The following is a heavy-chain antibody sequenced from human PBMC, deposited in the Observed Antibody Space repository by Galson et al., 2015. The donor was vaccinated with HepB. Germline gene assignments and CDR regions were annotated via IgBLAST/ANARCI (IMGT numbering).Heavy chain of an antibody. J-gene: IGHJ4*02. CDR2: ISSSSSYT. CDR1: GFTFSDYY. V-gene: IGHV3-11*05. Sequence: SLRLSCAASGFTFSDYYMSWIRQAPGKGLEWVSYISSSSSYTNYADSVKGRFTISRDNAKNSLYLQMNSLRAEDTAVYYCARVMYSSGWYYFDYWGQGTLVTVSS. CDR3: ARVMYSSGWYYFDY. D-gene: IGHD6-19*01.